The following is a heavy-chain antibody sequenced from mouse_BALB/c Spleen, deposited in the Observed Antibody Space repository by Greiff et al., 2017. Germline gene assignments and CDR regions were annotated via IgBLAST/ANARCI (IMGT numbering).Heavy chain of an antibody. CDR3: AMYDYDGDYAMDY. CDR2: IYPGNVNT. D-gene: IGHD2-4*01. V-gene: IGHV1S56*01. CDR1: GYTFTSYY. Sequence: QVQLKQSGPELVKPGASVRISCKASGYTFTSYYIHWVKQRPGQGLEWIGWIYPGNVNTKYNEKFKGKATLTADKSSSTAYMQLSSLTSEDSAVYFCAMYDYDGDYAMDYWGQGTSVTVSS. J-gene: IGHJ4*01.